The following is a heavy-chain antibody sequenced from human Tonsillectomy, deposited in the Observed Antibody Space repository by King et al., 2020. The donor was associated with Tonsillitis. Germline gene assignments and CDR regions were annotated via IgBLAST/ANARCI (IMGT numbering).Heavy chain of an antibody. CDR3: ARNYDNNGYFDAFGV. J-gene: IGHJ3*01. Sequence: VQLVESGGGVVQPGRSLRLSCAASGFTFTTYAMHWVRQAPGKGLEWVSFISHDGNNKFYADSVRGRFTISRDNSKNTLYLQMNSLRAEDTALYYCARNYDNNGYFDAFGVWGQG. CDR1: GFTFTTYA. V-gene: IGHV3-30-3*01. D-gene: IGHD3-22*01. CDR2: ISHDGNNK.